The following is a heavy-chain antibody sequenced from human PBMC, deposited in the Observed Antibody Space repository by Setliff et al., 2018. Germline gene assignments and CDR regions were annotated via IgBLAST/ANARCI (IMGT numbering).Heavy chain of an antibody. V-gene: IGHV4-39*07. J-gene: IGHJ5*02. CDR2: IYHSGTT. Sequence: PSETLSLTCTVSGGSITTSSYSWGWIRQPPGKGLEWIGNIYHSGTTYYSPSFQGRVTISADKSISTAYLQWSSLKASDTAMYYCVRDGRAEPAETWGQGTLVTVSS. CDR1: GGSITTSSYS. CDR3: VRDGRAEPAET. D-gene: IGHD6-19*01.